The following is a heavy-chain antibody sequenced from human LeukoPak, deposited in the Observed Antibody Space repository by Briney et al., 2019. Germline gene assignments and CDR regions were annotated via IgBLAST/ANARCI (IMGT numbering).Heavy chain of an antibody. CDR1: GYTFTRYD. V-gene: IGHV1-8*01. D-gene: IGHD2-8*01. CDR3: ARGYCTNGVCYPPTY. J-gene: IGHJ4*02. Sequence: ASVNVFFKASGYTFTRYDSNGVRQAGGRGVEGMGWMNPNSGNRGYAQKFQGRVTMTRNTSISTAYMELSSLRSEDTAVYYCARGYCTNGVCYPPTYWGQGTLVTVSS. CDR2: MNPNSGNR.